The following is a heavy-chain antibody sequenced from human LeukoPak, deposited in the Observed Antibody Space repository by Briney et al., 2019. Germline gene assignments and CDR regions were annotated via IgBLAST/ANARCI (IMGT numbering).Heavy chain of an antibody. Sequence: SETLSLTCAVYGGSFSGYYWSWIRQPPGKGLEWIGSIYHSGSTYCNPSLKSRVTISVDTSKNQFSLKLSSVTAADTAVYYCARDLRYSGYDRYYMDVWGKGTTVTVSS. J-gene: IGHJ6*03. CDR2: IYHSGST. CDR1: GGSFSGYY. D-gene: IGHD5-12*01. CDR3: ARDLRYSGYDRYYMDV. V-gene: IGHV4-34*01.